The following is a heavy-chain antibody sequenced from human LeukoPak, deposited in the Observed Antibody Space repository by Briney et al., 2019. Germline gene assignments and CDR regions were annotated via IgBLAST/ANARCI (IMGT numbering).Heavy chain of an antibody. CDR2: INPNSGGT. CDR1: GYTFTGYY. Sequence: ASVKVSCKASGYTFTGYYMHWVRQAPGQGLEWMGWINPNSGGTNYAQKFQGRVTMTRDTSISTAYMELSRLRSDDTAVYYCARDPTPDYYYYMDVWGKGTTVTVSS. V-gene: IGHV1-2*02. CDR3: ARDPTPDYYYYMDV. J-gene: IGHJ6*03. D-gene: IGHD1-14*01.